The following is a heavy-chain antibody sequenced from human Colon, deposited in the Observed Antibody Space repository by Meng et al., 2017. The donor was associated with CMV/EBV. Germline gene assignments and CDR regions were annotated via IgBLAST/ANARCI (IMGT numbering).Heavy chain of an antibody. Sequence: GESLKISCAASGFTFSSYAMTWVRQAPGKGLEWVSGISGSGGSTYYADSVKGRFTISRDNSKNTLYLQMNSLRAEDTAVYYCEQGLNDYWGQGTLVTVSS. CDR3: EQGLNDY. CDR2: ISGSGGST. V-gene: IGHV3-23*01. CDR1: GFTFSSYA. D-gene: IGHD1/OR15-1a*01. J-gene: IGHJ4*02.